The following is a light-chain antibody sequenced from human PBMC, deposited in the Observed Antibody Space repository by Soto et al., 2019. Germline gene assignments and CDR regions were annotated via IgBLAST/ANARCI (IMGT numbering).Light chain of an antibody. Sequence: QSVLTQPPSVSGAPGQRVTISRTGSSSNIGAGYDVHWYQQLPGTAPKLLIYGNSNRPSGVPDRFSGSKSGTSASLAITGLQAEDEADYYCQSYDSSLSGVVFGGGTKRTVL. CDR3: QSYDSSLSGVV. CDR1: SSNIGAGYD. CDR2: GNS. V-gene: IGLV1-40*01. J-gene: IGLJ2*01.